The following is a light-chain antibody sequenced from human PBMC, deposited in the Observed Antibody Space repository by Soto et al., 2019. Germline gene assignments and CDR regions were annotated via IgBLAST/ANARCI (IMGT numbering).Light chain of an antibody. Sequence: EIVLTQSPGTLSLSPGERATLSCRASQSVSSSYLAWYQQKPGQAPRLLIYGASSRATGIPDRFSGSGSGTDFTLTISRLEPEEFSVHYCQQYGSSPMTFGGGTKVEIK. J-gene: IGKJ4*01. CDR2: GAS. V-gene: IGKV3-20*01. CDR1: QSVSSSY. CDR3: QQYGSSPMT.